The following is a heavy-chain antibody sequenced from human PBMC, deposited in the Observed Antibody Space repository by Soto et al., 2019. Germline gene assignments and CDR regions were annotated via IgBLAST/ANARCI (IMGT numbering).Heavy chain of an antibody. D-gene: IGHD4-17*01. Sequence: ASVKVSCKASGYTFTSYGISWVRQAPGQGLEWMGWISAYNGNTNYAQKLQGRVTMTTDTSTSTAYMELRSLRSDDTAVYYCARVTLTTVTTWYYYYGMDVWGQGTTVTVSS. CDR2: ISAYNGNT. J-gene: IGHJ6*02. V-gene: IGHV1-18*01. CDR1: GYTFTSYG. CDR3: ARVTLTTVTTWYYYYGMDV.